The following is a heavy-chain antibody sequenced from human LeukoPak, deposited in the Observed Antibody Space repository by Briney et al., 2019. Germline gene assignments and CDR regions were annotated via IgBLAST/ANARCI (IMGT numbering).Heavy chain of an antibody. D-gene: IGHD3-16*01. CDR2: IYYSGST. Sequence: RSETLARTCAVSGGSSSSGSEYWGWSRQPPGKGLEWIGSIYYSGSTYYNPSLKSRVTISVDTSKNQFSLKLSSVTAAHTAVYYCVREGYDYGDYWGQGTLVTVSS. CDR1: GGSSSSGSEY. CDR3: VREGYDYGDY. V-gene: IGHV4-39*02. J-gene: IGHJ4*02.